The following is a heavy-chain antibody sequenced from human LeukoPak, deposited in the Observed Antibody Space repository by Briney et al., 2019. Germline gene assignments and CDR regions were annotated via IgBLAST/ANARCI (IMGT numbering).Heavy chain of an antibody. V-gene: IGHV5-51*01. D-gene: IGHD1-26*01. CDR2: IYPGDSDT. Sequence: KGGESLKISCKGSGYSFPSYGIGWVRQMPGKGLEWMGIIYPGDSDTRYSPSFQGQVTISADKSISTAYLQWSSLKASDTAMYYCARLSGSYNAIIDYWGQGTLVTVSS. CDR1: GYSFPSYG. J-gene: IGHJ4*02. CDR3: ARLSGSYNAIIDY.